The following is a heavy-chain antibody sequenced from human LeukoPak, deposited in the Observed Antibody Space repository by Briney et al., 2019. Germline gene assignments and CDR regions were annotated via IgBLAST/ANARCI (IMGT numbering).Heavy chain of an antibody. CDR2: ISGSGGST. CDR3: ARSPGSGAFY. Sequence: PGGSLRLSCAASGFTFSSYAMSWVRQAPGKGLEWVSAISGSGGSTSYADSVKGRFTISSDNSKNTLYLQMNSLRAEDTAAYYCARSPGSGAFYWGQGTLVTVSS. D-gene: IGHD6-19*01. J-gene: IGHJ4*02. CDR1: GFTFSSYA. V-gene: IGHV3-23*01.